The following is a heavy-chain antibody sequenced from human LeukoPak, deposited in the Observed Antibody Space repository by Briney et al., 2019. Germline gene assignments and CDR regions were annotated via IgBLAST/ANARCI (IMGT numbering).Heavy chain of an antibody. CDR2: LYSGGST. J-gene: IGHJ4*02. CDR3: ARFLVRLRLGELSHFDY. V-gene: IGHV3-66*01. Sequence: GGSLRLSCAASGFTVSSNYMSWVRQAQGKGLEWISVLYSGGSTYYADSVKGRFTISRDNSKNTLYLQMNSLRAEDTAVYYCARFLVRLRLGELSHFDYWGQETLVTVSS. CDR1: GFTVSSNY. D-gene: IGHD3-16*02.